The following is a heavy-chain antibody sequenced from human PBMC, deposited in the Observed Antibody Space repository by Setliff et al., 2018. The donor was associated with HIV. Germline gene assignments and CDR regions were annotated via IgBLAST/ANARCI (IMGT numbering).Heavy chain of an antibody. J-gene: IGHJ3*02. D-gene: IGHD1-7*01. CDR1: GYYIRSGYY. Sequence: TSETLSLTCAVSGYYIRSGYYWGWIRQPPGKGLEWIGYIYYSGSTNYNPSLKSRITISVDTSKNQFSLKLSSVTAADTAVYYCARHSSVRTWGTSDAFDIWGQGTMVTVSS. CDR3: ARHSSVRTWGTSDAFDI. CDR2: IYYSGST. V-gene: IGHV4-38-2*01.